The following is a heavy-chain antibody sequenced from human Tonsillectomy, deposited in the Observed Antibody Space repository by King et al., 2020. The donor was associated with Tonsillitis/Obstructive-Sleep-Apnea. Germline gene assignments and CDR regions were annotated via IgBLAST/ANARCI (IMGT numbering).Heavy chain of an antibody. Sequence: VQLVESGGGLVQPGESLRLSCAASGFTFSSYAMHWVRQAPGKGLEFVSAINFNGGNTYYANSVKGRFTISRDNSRYTLYLQMGSLKADDMAVYYCARAAYDTSGSCDYWGQGTLVTVSS. J-gene: IGHJ4*02. V-gene: IGHV3-64*01. D-gene: IGHD3-22*01. CDR3: ARAAYDTSGSCDY. CDR2: INFNGGNT. CDR1: GFTFSSYA.